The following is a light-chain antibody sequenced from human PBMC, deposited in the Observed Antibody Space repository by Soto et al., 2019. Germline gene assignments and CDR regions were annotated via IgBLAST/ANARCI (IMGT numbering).Light chain of an antibody. Sequence: EIVLTQSPGTLSLSPGERATLSCRASQSVSSRSLAWYQQKPGQAPRLLIYGASIRATGIPDRFSGSGSGTDFTLTISRLEPEDFAMYYCQQFGTSRLTFGGGTKVEIK. CDR2: GAS. CDR1: QSVSSRS. J-gene: IGKJ4*01. V-gene: IGKV3-20*01. CDR3: QQFGTSRLT.